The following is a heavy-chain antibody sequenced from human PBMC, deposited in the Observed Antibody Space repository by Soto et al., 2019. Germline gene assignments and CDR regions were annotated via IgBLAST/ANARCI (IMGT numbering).Heavy chain of an antibody. D-gene: IGHD3-3*01. Sequence: GGSLRLSCVASGFTFSSYAMSWVRQAPGKVLEWVSVISGVDGGKYYADSVKGRFTISRDNSKNTLYLQMNSLRAEDTAVYYCARLPVGPRDFWSGYYLRYYYYGMDVWGQGTTVTVSS. CDR3: ARLPVGPRDFWSGYYLRYYYYGMDV. CDR2: ISGVDGGK. V-gene: IGHV3-23*01. CDR1: GFTFSSYA. J-gene: IGHJ6*02.